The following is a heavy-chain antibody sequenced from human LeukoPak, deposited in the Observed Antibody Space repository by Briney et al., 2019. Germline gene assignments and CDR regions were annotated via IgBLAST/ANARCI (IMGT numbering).Heavy chain of an antibody. CDR3: ARHLMVTADGSFDY. CDR1: GGSISSYY. V-gene: IGHV4-59*08. D-gene: IGHD6-13*01. CDR2: IHYSGST. Sequence: PSETLSLICTVSGGSISSYYWSWIRQPPGKGLEWIGYIHYSGSTDYNASLKSRVTISIDTSKNQFSLKLSSVTAADTAMYYCARHLMVTADGSFDYWGQGTLVTVSS. J-gene: IGHJ4*02.